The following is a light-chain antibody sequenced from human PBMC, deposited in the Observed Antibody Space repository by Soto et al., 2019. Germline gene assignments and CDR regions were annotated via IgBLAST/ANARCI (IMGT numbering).Light chain of an antibody. CDR3: SSYTANNTLYV. Sequence: QSALTQPRSVSGSPGQSVTVSCTGTSSDVGAYDFASWYQQHPGKAPKLVIFDANKRPSGVPDRFSGSRSGNTASLSISGLRAEDEADYYCSSYTANNTLYVFGGGTKLTVL. CDR1: SSDVGAYDF. J-gene: IGLJ1*01. CDR2: DAN. V-gene: IGLV2-11*01.